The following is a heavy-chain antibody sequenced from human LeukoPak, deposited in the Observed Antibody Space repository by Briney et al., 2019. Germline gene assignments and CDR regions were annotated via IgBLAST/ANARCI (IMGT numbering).Heavy chain of an antibody. CDR1: GFTISSNY. D-gene: IGHD3-22*01. V-gene: IGHV3-66*01. CDR2: IYSGGST. CDR3: VRDGYYYDCSGYYYPTFDY. Sequence: GGSLRLSCTASGFTISSNYMIWVRQAPGKGLEWVSVIYSGGSTYYADSVKGRFTISRDNSKNTLYLQMNSLRAEDTGVYYCVRDGYYYDCSGYYYPTFDYWGQGTLVTVSS. J-gene: IGHJ4*02.